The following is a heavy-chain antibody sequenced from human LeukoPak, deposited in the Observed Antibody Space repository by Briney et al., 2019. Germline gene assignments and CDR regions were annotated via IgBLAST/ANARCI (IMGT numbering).Heavy chain of an antibody. V-gene: IGHV3-21*01. J-gene: IGHJ3*02. D-gene: IGHD1-26*01. CDR3: ARSVGATSSAAFDI. CDR2: ISSSSYI. CDR1: GFTFSSYS. Sequence: GGSLRLSCAASGFTFSSYSMNWVRQAPGKGLEWVSSISSSSYIYYADSMQGRFTISRDNAKNSLYLQMNSLRAEDTAVYYCARSVGATSSAAFDIWGQGTMVTVSS.